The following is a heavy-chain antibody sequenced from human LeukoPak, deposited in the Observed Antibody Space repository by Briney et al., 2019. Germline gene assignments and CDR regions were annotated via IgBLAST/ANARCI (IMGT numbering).Heavy chain of an antibody. CDR1: GGTFSSYA. Sequence: SSVNVYCKASGGTFSSYAIIWVRQAPRKGLDWMGGIISIFGTANYPPKFQCRVTTTADESTTTAYMELSSLRSDDTAVYYCARTPMVVRGVIIRTGAHHDYWGQGTLVTVSS. CDR2: IISIFGTA. CDR3: ARTPMVVRGVIIRTGAHHDY. V-gene: IGHV1-69*13. J-gene: IGHJ4*02. D-gene: IGHD3-10*02.